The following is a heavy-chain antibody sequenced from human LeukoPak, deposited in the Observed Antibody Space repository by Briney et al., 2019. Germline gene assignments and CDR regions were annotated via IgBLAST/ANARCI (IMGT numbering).Heavy chain of an antibody. CDR1: GYTFTNYG. J-gene: IGHJ6*02. D-gene: IGHD3-3*01. Sequence: ASVNVSCTASGYTFTNYGISWVRQAPGLGLEWMGWISAYNGNTDYAQKLQGRVTMTTDTSTRTAYMELRSLRSDDTAVYYCARDFPHYDFWSGYNYGMDVWGQGTTVTVSS. CDR2: ISAYNGNT. V-gene: IGHV1-18*01. CDR3: ARDFPHYDFWSGYNYGMDV.